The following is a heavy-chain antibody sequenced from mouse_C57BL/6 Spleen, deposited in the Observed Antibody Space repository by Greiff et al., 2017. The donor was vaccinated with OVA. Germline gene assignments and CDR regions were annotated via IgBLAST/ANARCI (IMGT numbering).Heavy chain of an antibody. CDR2: IYPGDGDT. Sequence: QVQLQQSGAELVKPGASVKISCKASGYAFSSYWMNWVQQRPGKGLEWIGQIYPGDGDTNYNGKFKGKAPMTADKSAITAYMQLSSLTSEDSSVYFCARVVGNYWYFDVWGTGPTVTVSS. CDR3: ARVVGNYWYFDV. V-gene: IGHV1-80*01. D-gene: IGHD2-1*01. J-gene: IGHJ1*03. CDR1: GYAFSSYW.